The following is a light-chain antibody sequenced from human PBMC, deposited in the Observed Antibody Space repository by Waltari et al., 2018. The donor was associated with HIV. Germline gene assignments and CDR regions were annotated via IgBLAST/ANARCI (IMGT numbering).Light chain of an antibody. J-gene: IGLJ1*01. Sequence: QSALTQPRSVSGSPGQSVTISCTGTSSDVGGYKYVSWYQQHPGKAPKLMIYDVSKRPSGVPDRFSGSKSDNTASLTISGLQAEDEADYYCCSYAGSYNYVFGTGTKVTVL. V-gene: IGLV2-11*01. CDR3: CSYAGSYNYV. CDR2: DVS. CDR1: SSDVGGYKY.